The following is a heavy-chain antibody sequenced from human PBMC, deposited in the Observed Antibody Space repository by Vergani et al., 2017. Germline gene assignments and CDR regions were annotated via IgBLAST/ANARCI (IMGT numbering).Heavy chain of an antibody. J-gene: IGHJ4*02. V-gene: IGHV3-33*01. CDR1: GFTFSSYG. CDR3: ARAGQRCFDY. Sequence: QVQLVESGGGVVQPGRSLRLSCAASGFTFSSYGMHWVRQAPGKGLEWVAVIWYDGSNKHYADSVKGRFTISRDNSKNTLYLQMNSLRAEDTAVYYCARAGQRCFDYWGQGTLVTVSS. D-gene: IGHD4-17*01. CDR2: IWYDGSNK.